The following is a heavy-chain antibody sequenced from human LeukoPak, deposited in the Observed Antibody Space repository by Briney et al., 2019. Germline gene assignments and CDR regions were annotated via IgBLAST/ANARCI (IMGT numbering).Heavy chain of an antibody. J-gene: IGHJ4*02. D-gene: IGHD3-10*01. CDR1: GGPLSGYY. CDR3: ATVAVIRGVTYFDY. V-gene: IGHV4-59*01. CDR2: LFYSRST. Sequence: SETLSLTCTVPGGPLSGYYWSWIRQPPGKGLEWIAYLFYSRSTDYNPSLEIRITISIDTSKAQFSLKLRSVTAADTAVYYCATVAVIRGVTYFDYWGQGTLVTVSS.